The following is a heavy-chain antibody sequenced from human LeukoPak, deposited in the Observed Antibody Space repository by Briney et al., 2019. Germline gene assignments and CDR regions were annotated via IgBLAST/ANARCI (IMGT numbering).Heavy chain of an antibody. CDR2: TYYRSKWYN. CDR1: GDSVSSNSAA. Sequence: SQTLSLTCAISGDSVSSNSAAWNWIRQSPSRGLEWLGRTYYRSKWYNDYAVSVKSRITINPGTSKNQFSLQLNSVTPEDTAVYYCARDLFCSGGSCYYAFDIWGQGTMVTVSS. CDR3: ARDLFCSGGSCYYAFDI. V-gene: IGHV6-1*01. J-gene: IGHJ3*02. D-gene: IGHD2-15*01.